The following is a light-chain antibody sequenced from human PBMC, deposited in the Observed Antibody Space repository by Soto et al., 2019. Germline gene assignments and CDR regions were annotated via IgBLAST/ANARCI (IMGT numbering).Light chain of an antibody. CDR1: QTVRNNY. CDR2: DAS. J-gene: IGKJ4*01. Sequence: EFVLTQSPGTLSLSPGERATLSCRASQTVRNNYLAWYQQKPGQAPRLLIYDASSRATGIPDRFSGGGSGTDSPLTISRLEPEDFAVYYCQQFSSYPLTFGGGTKVDIK. V-gene: IGKV3-20*01. CDR3: QQFSSYPLT.